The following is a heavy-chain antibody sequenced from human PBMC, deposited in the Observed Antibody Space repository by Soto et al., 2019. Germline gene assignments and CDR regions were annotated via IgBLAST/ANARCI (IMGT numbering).Heavy chain of an antibody. CDR3: AKDPYSSGWYGWFDP. D-gene: IGHD6-19*01. V-gene: IGHV3-23*01. J-gene: IGHJ5*02. CDR1: GFTFSSYA. Sequence: PGGSLRLSCAASGFTFSSYAMSWVRQAPGKGLEWVSAISGSGGSTYYADSVKGRFTISRDNSKNTLYLQMNSLRAEDTAVYYCAKDPYSSGWYGWFDPWGQGTLVTVSS. CDR2: ISGSGGST.